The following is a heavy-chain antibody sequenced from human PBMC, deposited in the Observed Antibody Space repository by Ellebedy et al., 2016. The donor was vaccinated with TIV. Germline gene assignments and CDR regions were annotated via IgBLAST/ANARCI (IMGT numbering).Heavy chain of an antibody. J-gene: IGHJ4*02. D-gene: IGHD4-23*01. V-gene: IGHV1-2*02. CDR2: INPNNSDT. CDR1: GYTFSGYY. Sequence: ASVQVSCKASGYTFSGYYVHWVRQAPGQGLEWIGWINPNNSDTNYPQKFQGRVNMTRDTSISTGYMELNSLISDDTAIYFCARDSVVQPGAYLDYWGQGVLVTVSS. CDR3: ARDSVVQPGAYLDY.